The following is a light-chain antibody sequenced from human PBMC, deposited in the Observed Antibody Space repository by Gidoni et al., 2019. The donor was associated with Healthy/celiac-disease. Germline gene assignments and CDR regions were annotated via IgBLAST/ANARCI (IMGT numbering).Light chain of an antibody. CDR2: DAS. Sequence: EIVLTQSPATLSLSPGERATLSCRASQSVSSYLACYQQKPGKAPRLLIYDASNRATGIPARFSGSGSGTDFTLTISSLEPEDFAVYYCQQRSNWPRGIFTFGPXTKVDIK. V-gene: IGKV3-11*01. CDR3: QQRSNWPRGIFT. CDR1: QSVSSY. J-gene: IGKJ3*01.